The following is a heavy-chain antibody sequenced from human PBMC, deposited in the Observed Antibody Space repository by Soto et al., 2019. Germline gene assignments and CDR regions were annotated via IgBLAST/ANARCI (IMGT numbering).Heavy chain of an antibody. D-gene: IGHD3-16*01. CDR3: VMVDNYVTPTPQDV. CDR1: GYIFVNYG. V-gene: IGHV1-18*01. CDR2: ISPYTGNT. Sequence: ASVQVSCQASGYIFVNYGISWVRQAPGQGLEWMGWISPYTGNTHSATKVQGRLTMTTDTSTSTAYMDLGSLTSDDTAVYYCVMVDNYVTPTPQDVWGQGTTVTSP. J-gene: IGHJ6*02.